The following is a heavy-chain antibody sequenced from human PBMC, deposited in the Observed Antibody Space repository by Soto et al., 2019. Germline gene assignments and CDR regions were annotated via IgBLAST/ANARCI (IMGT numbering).Heavy chain of an antibody. Sequence: GGSLRLSCAASGFTFSSFAMSWVRQAPGKGLEWVSSISASGRSTYYADSVKGRFTISRDNSKNALFLQVSSLRAEDTAVFYCAKRGGGSGSSPGYFDYWGQGTQVTVSS. D-gene: IGHD2-15*01. V-gene: IGHV3-23*01. CDR1: GFTFSSFA. CDR3: AKRGGGSGSSPGYFDY. J-gene: IGHJ4*02. CDR2: ISASGRST.